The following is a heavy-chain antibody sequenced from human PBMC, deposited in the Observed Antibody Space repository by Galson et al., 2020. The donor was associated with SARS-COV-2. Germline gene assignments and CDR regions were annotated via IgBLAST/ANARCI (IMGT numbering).Heavy chain of an antibody. CDR3: ARDRIAVAGTWTLLVY. D-gene: IGHD6-19*01. CDR1: GFTFSSYA. V-gene: IGHV3-30*01. Sequence: GGSLRLSCAASGFTFSSYAMHWVRQAPGKGLEWVAVISYDGSNKYYADSVKGRFTISRDNSKNTLYLQMNSLRAEDTAVYYCARDRIAVAGTWTLLVYWGQGTLVTVSS. CDR2: ISYDGSNK. J-gene: IGHJ4*02.